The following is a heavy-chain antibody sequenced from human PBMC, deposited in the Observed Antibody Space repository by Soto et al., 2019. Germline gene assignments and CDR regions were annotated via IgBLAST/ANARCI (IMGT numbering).Heavy chain of an antibody. J-gene: IGHJ6*02. Sequence: QVQLVQSGAEVKKPGSSVKVSCKASGGTFSSYAISWVRQAPGQGLEWMGGIIPIFGTANYAQKLQGRVTITADESTSTAYMELSSLRSEDTAVYYCAGRTNSGYDLAYYYYGMDVWGQGTTVTVSS. CDR1: GGTFSSYA. V-gene: IGHV1-69*01. CDR2: IIPIFGTA. CDR3: AGRTNSGYDLAYYYYGMDV. D-gene: IGHD5-12*01.